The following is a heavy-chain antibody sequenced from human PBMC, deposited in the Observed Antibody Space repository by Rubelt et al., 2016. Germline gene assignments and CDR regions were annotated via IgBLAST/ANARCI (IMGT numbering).Heavy chain of an antibody. CDR3: ARDISRVDSSSSQFDY. CDR2: IFYSGST. J-gene: IGHJ4*02. Sequence: QLQLQESGPGLVKPSETLSLTCTVSGGSISSSSYYWGWIRQPPGKGLEWIGSIFYSGSTYYNPSPKGWVTISVDTSKNQFSLKLSSVTAADTAVYYCARDISRVDSSSSQFDYWGQGTLVTVSS. CDR1: GGSISSSSYY. V-gene: IGHV4-39*07. D-gene: IGHD6-13*01.